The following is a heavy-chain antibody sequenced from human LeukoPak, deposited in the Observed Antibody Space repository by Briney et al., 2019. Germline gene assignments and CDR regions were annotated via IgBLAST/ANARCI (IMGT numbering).Heavy chain of an antibody. CDR2: ISGSGGST. J-gene: IGHJ6*03. Sequence: GGSLRLSCAASGFTFSNSALSWVRQAPGKGLEWVSDISGSGGSTYYADSVKGRFTISRDNSKNTLYLQMNSLRAEDTAVYYCARGIEVGSGYMDVWGKGTTVTISS. CDR3: ARGIEVGSGYMDV. CDR1: GFTFSNSA. D-gene: IGHD3-22*01. V-gene: IGHV3-23*01.